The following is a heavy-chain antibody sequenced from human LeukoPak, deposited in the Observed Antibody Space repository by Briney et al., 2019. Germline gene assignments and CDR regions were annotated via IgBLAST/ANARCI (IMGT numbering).Heavy chain of an antibody. J-gene: IGHJ2*01. CDR2: IYYSGST. Sequence: PSQTLSLTCTVSGGSISSGGYYWSWIRQHPGKGQGWIGYIYYSGSTYYNPPLKSRVTISVETSKNQFSLKLSSVTAADTAVYYCAILVGAPPEVWYFDLWGRGSLVTVS. V-gene: IGHV4-31*03. D-gene: IGHD1-26*01. CDR1: GGSISSGGYY. CDR3: AILVGAPPEVWYFDL.